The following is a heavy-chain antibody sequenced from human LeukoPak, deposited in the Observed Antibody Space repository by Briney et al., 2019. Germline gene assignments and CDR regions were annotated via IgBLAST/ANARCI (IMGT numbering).Heavy chain of an antibody. CDR3: ARGSRQDTLDAFDI. V-gene: IGHV4-31*03. CDR1: GASISSGGYY. D-gene: IGHD6-13*01. J-gene: IGHJ3*02. CDR2: IYYSGST. Sequence: SSETLSPTCTVSGASISSGGYYWSWIRQHPGKGLGWFWYIYYSGSTYYNPSLKSRVTISVDTSKNQFSLKLSSVTAADTAVFYCARGSRQDTLDAFDIWGQGIMVTVSS.